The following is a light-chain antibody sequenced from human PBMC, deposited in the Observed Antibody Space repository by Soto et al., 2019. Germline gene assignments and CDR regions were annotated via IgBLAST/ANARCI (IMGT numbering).Light chain of an antibody. Sequence: DIVMTQSPDSLAVSLGERATINCKSSQNLLYNSNNKNYFAWYQQKPGQPPKLLIYWASTRESGVPDRFSGSGSGTDFPLTISSLQAEDVAVYFCQQYYGLPLTFGGGTKVEIK. CDR3: QQYYGLPLT. V-gene: IGKV4-1*01. CDR1: QNLLYNSNNKNY. CDR2: WAS. J-gene: IGKJ4*01.